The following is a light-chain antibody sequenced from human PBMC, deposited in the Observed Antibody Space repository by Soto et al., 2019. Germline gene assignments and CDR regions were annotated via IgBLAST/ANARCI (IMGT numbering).Light chain of an antibody. J-gene: IGKJ4*01. CDR1: STVDSIY. CDR2: GAT. CDR3: QQYGSSLT. Sequence: ETVLTQSPGTLSLSPGERASLSCRASSTVDSIYLAWYQQKPGQAPRLLIYGATNRATGIPDRFSGSGSWTDFTLTISRLEPEDCAVYYCQQYGSSLTLAEGPRWRSN. V-gene: IGKV3-20*01.